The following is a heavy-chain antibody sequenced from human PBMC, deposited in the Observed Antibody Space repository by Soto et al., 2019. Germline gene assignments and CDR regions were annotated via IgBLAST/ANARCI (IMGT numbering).Heavy chain of an antibody. J-gene: IGHJ5*02. Sequence: SVKVSCKASGGTFSSYAISWVRQAPGQGLEWMGGIIPIFGTANYAQKFQGRVTITADESTSTAYMELSSLRSEDTAVYYCARQGVVVVPAAYGGNWFDPWGQGTLVTVSS. CDR3: ARQGVVVVPAAYGGNWFDP. CDR1: GGTFSSYA. D-gene: IGHD2-2*01. CDR2: IIPIFGTA. V-gene: IGHV1-69*13.